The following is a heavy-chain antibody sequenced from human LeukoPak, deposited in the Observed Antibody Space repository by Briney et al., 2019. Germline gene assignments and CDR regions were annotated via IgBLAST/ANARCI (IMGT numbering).Heavy chain of an antibody. D-gene: IGHD3-10*01. J-gene: IGHJ6*02. CDR2: ISYDGSNK. Sequence: GGSLRLSCAASGFTFSSYAMYWVRQASGKGLEWVAVISYDGSNKYYADSVKGRFTISRDNPKNTLYLQMNSLRAEDTAVYYCARPRSYYYYYYGMDVWGQGTTVTVSS. CDR1: GFTFSSYA. CDR3: ARPRSYYYYYYGMDV. V-gene: IGHV3-30-3*01.